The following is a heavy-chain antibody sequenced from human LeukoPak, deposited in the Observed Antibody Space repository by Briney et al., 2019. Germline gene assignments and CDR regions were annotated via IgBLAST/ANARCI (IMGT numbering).Heavy chain of an antibody. Sequence: SETLSLTCTVSGGSISSYYWSWTRQPPGKGLEWVGYIYYSGSTNYSPSLKSRVTISIDTSKTQFSLKLSSVTAADTAVYYCARDVDGDYANWFDPWGQGTLVTVSS. CDR2: IYYSGST. CDR3: ARDVDGDYANWFDP. D-gene: IGHD4-17*01. J-gene: IGHJ5*02. CDR1: GGSISSYY. V-gene: IGHV4-59*01.